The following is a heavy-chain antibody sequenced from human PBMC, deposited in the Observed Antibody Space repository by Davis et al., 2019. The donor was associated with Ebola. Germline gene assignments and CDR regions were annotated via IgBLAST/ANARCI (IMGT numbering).Heavy chain of an antibody. Sequence: AASVKVSCKTSGYTFTSYAMYWVRQAPGQRLEWMGWINAGNGDTKYSQNFQGRVTITRDTSASTAYMELSSLRSEDTAVYYCARYDWNYLDDAFDVWGQGTMVTVSS. J-gene: IGHJ3*01. CDR2: INAGNGDT. D-gene: IGHD1-7*01. V-gene: IGHV1-3*01. CDR1: GYTFTSYA. CDR3: ARYDWNYLDDAFDV.